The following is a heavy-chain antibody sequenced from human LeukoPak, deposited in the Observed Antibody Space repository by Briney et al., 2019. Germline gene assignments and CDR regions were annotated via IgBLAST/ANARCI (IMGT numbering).Heavy chain of an antibody. D-gene: IGHD3-10*01. CDR3: ARDFSYYGSGSYYIN. V-gene: IGHV3-30-3*01. J-gene: IGHJ4*02. Sequence: GESLRLSCAASGFTFSSYAMHWVRQAPGKGLEWVAVISYDGSNKYYADSVKGRFTISRDNSKNTLYLQMNSLRAEDTAVYYCARDFSYYGSGSYYINWGQGTLVTVSS. CDR2: ISYDGSNK. CDR1: GFTFSSYA.